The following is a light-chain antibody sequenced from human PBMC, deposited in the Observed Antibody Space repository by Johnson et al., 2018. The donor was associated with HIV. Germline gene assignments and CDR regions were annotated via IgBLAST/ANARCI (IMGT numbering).Light chain of an antibody. V-gene: IGLV1-44*01. J-gene: IGLJ1*01. CDR1: SSNIGSNT. CDR3: GTWDSLSAGKV. CDR2: SNN. Sequence: QSVLTQPPSASGTPGQRVTISCSGSSSNIGSNTVNWYQQLPGTAPKLLIYSNNQRPSGIPDRFSGSKSGPSATLGITGLQTGDEADDYCGTWDSLSAGKVFGTGTKVSVL.